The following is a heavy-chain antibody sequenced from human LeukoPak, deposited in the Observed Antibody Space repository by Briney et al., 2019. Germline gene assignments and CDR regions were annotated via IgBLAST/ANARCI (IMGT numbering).Heavy chain of an antibody. CDR3: ARRTVSGHRAFDI. Sequence: PGESLRISCKGSGYSFSIYWIGWVRQMPGKGLEWMGIIYPGDSDTRYSPSFQGQVTISADKSISTAYLQWSSLKASDTAMYYCARRTVSGHRAFDIWGQGTTVTVSS. D-gene: IGHD3/OR15-3a*01. CDR1: GYSFSIYW. V-gene: IGHV5-51*01. J-gene: IGHJ3*02. CDR2: IYPGDSDT.